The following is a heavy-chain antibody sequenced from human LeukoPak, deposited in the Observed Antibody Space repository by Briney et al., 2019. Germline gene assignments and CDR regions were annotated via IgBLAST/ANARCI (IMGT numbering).Heavy chain of an antibody. CDR1: GFTFSSYG. D-gene: IGHD2-2*01. Sequence: GGSLRLSCAASGFTFSSYGMHWVRQAPGKGLEWVAVIWYDGSNKYYADSVKGRFTISRDKSKNTLYLQMNSLRAEDTAVYYCARAGCSSTSCYSYYYYMDVWGKGTTVTVSS. CDR2: IWYDGSNK. CDR3: ARAGCSSTSCYSYYYYMDV. V-gene: IGHV3-33*01. J-gene: IGHJ6*03.